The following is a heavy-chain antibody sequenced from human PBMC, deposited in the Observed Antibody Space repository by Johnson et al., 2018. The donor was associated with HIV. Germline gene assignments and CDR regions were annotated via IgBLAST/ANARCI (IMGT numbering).Heavy chain of an antibody. J-gene: IGHJ3*02. D-gene: IGHD3-9*01. Sequence: VQLVESGGGLVKAGGYLRLSCAASGFIFSDYYMSWIRQAPGKGLEWVSYISSSGTIIYYVDSVKGRFTISRDNAKNSLYLQMNSLTAADTAVYDCARRALHYDVLTDYPVAAIAFDIWGQGTMVTVSS. CDR1: GFIFSDYY. CDR2: ISSSGTII. V-gene: IGHV3-11*04. CDR3: ARRALHYDVLTDYPVAAIAFDI.